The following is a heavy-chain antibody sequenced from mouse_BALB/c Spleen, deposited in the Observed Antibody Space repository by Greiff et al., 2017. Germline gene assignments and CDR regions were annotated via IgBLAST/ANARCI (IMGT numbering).Heavy chain of an antibody. CDR1: GYAFSSYW. D-gene: IGHD2-2*01. J-gene: IGHJ4*01. CDR2: ICPGDGDT. V-gene: IGHV1-80*01. Sequence: QVQLQQSGAELVRPGSSVKISCKASGYAFSSYWMNWVQQRPGQGLEWIGQICPGDGDTNYNGKFKGKATLTADKSSSTAYMQLSSLTSEVSAVYCGARRGVTTGYAMDYWGQGTSVTVSS. CDR3: ARRGVTTGYAMDY.